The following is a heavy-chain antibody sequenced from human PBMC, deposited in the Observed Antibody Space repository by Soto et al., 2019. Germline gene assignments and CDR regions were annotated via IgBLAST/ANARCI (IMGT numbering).Heavy chain of an antibody. CDR1: GFNSSIYS. D-gene: IGHD1-7*01. CDR2: ISSSGNII. CDR3: ARDMPAWNYIFNFEY. Sequence: GGSLRLSCASSGFNSSIYSFNWVRQAPGKGLEWVSYISSSGNIIYYADSVKGRFTVSRDNAKKALYLQMNSLRDEDTAVYYCARDMPAWNYIFNFEYWGQGTVVTVSS. J-gene: IGHJ4*02. V-gene: IGHV3-48*02.